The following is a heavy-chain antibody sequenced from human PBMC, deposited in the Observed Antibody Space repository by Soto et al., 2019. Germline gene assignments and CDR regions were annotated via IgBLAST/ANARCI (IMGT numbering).Heavy chain of an antibody. J-gene: IGHJ4*02. CDR1: GFTFSTYP. CDR3: ARWNVQHDSYGYF. CDR2: LSYDGSDK. D-gene: IGHD5-18*01. Sequence: WGSLGLSCAASGFTFSTYPMHWLRQAPGKGLEWVALLSYDGSDKYYADSVKGRFSISRDNPQNTLYLQMNSLRAEDTAVYYCARWNVQHDSYGYFWGQGTLVTAPQ. V-gene: IGHV3-30-3*01.